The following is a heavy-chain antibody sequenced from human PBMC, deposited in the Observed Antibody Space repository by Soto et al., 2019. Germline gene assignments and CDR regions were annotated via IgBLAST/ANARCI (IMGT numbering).Heavy chain of an antibody. CDR1: GGTFSSYT. D-gene: IGHD5-12*01. Sequence: QVQLVQSGAEVKKPGSSVKVSCKASGGTFSSYTISWVRQAPGQGLEWMGRIIPILGIANYAQKFQGRVTITADKSTSTAYMELSSLRSEDTAVYYCASNSIVATTKFDYWGQRTLVTVSS. CDR3: ASNSIVATTKFDY. CDR2: IIPILGIA. J-gene: IGHJ4*02. V-gene: IGHV1-69*02.